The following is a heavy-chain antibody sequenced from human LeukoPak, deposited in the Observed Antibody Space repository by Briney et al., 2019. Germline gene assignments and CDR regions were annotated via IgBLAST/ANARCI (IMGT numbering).Heavy chain of an antibody. Sequence: SETLPLTCTVSGGSISSSSYYWGWIRQPPGKGLEWIGSIYYSGSTYYNPSLKSRVTISVDTSKNQFSLKLSSVTAADTAVYYCARLRLQSWFDPWGQGTLVTVSS. CDR3: ARLRLQSWFDP. J-gene: IGHJ5*02. CDR1: GGSISSSSYY. CDR2: IYYSGST. D-gene: IGHD4-11*01. V-gene: IGHV4-39*01.